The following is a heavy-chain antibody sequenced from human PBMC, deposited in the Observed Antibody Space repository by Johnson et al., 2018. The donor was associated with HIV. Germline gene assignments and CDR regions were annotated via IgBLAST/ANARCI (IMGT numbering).Heavy chain of an antibody. Sequence: VQLVESGGGLVQPGGSLRLSCAASGFTFSSYAMSWVRQAPGKGLEWVSSVTGSGARTYSHYADSVKGRFTISRDNSKNTLNLQMDSLRAEDTAVYYCAKELGGRTRPFGAFDIWGQGTKVTVSS. V-gene: IGHV3-23*04. D-gene: IGHD4-23*01. CDR1: GFTFSSYA. CDR2: VTGSGART. J-gene: IGHJ3*02. CDR3: AKELGGRTRPFGAFDI.